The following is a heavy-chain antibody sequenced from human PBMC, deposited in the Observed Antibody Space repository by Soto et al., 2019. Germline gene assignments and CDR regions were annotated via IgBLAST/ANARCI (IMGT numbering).Heavy chain of an antibody. CDR1: DFPFTTFG. J-gene: IGHJ3*02. CDR2: ISAYNGNT. Sequence: QVQLVQSGAEVKKPGASVKVSCKASDFPFTTFGFNWVRQAPGQGLEWMGWISAYNGNTNFAQRFQDRVTLTTDTSTSTAYMEVRSLTSDDTAVYYCARGIVATGGNDAFDIWGQGTMVTVSS. D-gene: IGHD5-12*01. V-gene: IGHV1-18*01. CDR3: ARGIVATGGNDAFDI.